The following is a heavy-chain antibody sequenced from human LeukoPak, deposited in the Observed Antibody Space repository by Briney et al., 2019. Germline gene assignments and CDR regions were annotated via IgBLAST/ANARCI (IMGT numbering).Heavy chain of an antibody. CDR3: AGQGVAAAGTSRFDY. D-gene: IGHD6-13*01. J-gene: IGHJ4*02. CDR2: IYYSGST. V-gene: IGHV4-59*08. CDR1: GGSISSYY. Sequence: PSETLSLTCTVSGGSISSYYWSWIRQPPGKGLEWIGYIYYSGSTNYNPSLMSRVAISVDTSKNQLSLKLSSVTAADTAVYYCAGQGVAAAGTSRFDYWGQGTLVTVSS.